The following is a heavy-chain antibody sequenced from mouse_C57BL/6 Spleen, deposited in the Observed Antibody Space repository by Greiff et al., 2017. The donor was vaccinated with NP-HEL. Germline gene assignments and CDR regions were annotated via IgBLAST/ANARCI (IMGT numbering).Heavy chain of an antibody. Sequence: VQLQQSGAELARPGASVKLSCKASGYTFTSYGISWVKQRTGQGLEWIGEIYPRSGNTYYNEKFKGKATLTAAQSSSTAYMALRSLTSDASAVFVCARAPTGRGGAMDYWGQGTSVTVSA. V-gene: IGHV1-81*01. CDR2: IYPRSGNT. J-gene: IGHJ4*01. CDR1: GYTFTSYG. CDR3: ARAPTGRGGAMDY.